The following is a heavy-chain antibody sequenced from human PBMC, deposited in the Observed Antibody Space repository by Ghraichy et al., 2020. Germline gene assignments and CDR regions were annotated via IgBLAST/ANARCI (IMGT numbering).Heavy chain of an antibody. V-gene: IGHV4-31*03. Sequence: SETLSLTCTVSGGSISSGGYYWSWIRQHPGKGLEWIGYIYYSGSTYYNPSLKSRVTISVDTSKNQFSLKLSSVTAADTAVYYCARWAYYDFWSGYYPAFDIWGQGTMVTVSS. J-gene: IGHJ3*02. CDR3: ARWAYYDFWSGYYPAFDI. CDR2: IYYSGST. D-gene: IGHD3-3*01. CDR1: GGSISSGGYY.